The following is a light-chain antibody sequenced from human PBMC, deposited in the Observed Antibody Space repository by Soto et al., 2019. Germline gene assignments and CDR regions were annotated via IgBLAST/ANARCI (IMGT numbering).Light chain of an antibody. CDR3: SSYTSSSALYV. Sequence: QSVLTQPASVSGSPGQSITISCTGTSSDVGGYNYVSWYQQHPGKAPKLMIYEVSNRPSGVSNRFSGSKSGNTASLTISGLQAEDEADYYGSSYTSSSALYVFGNGTKVTVL. V-gene: IGLV2-14*01. CDR2: EVS. CDR1: SSDVGGYNY. J-gene: IGLJ1*01.